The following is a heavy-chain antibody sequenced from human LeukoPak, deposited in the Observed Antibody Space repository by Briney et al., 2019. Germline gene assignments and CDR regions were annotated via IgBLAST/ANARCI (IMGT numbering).Heavy chain of an antibody. CDR2: INHSGST. Sequence: PSETLSLTCAVYGGSFSGYYWSWIRQPPGKGLEWIGEINHSGSTNYNPSLKSRVTISVDTSKNQFSLELSSVTAADTAVYYCARRYIVVVPAALAPGGYFDYWGQGTLVTVSS. J-gene: IGHJ4*02. V-gene: IGHV4-34*01. CDR1: GGSFSGYY. CDR3: ARRYIVVVPAALAPGGYFDY. D-gene: IGHD2-2*01.